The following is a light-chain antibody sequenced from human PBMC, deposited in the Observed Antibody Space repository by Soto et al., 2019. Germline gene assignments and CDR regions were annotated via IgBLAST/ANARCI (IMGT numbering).Light chain of an antibody. V-gene: IGLV2-23*02. J-gene: IGLJ1*01. CDR2: EVS. CDR3: CSYAGSSISYV. Sequence: QCVLTRPASVSGSPGQSITISCTGTSSDVGSYNLVSWYQQHPGKAPKLMIYEVSKRPSGVSNRFSGSKSGNTASLTISGLQAEDEADYYCCSYAGSSISYVFGTGTRSPS. CDR1: SSDVGSYNL.